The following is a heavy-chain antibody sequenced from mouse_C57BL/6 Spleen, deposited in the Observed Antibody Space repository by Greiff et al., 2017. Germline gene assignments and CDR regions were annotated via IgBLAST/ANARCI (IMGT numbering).Heavy chain of an antibody. CDR2: ISSGSSTI. D-gene: IGHD2-5*01. CDR1: GFTFSDYG. Sequence: EVQLVESGGGLVKPGGSLKLSCAASGFTFSDYGMHWVRQAPEKGLEWVAYISSGSSTIYYADTVKGRFTISRDNAKNTLFLQMTSLRSEDTAMYYCARVYYSNYEGFAYWGQGTLVTVSA. CDR3: ARVYYSNYEGFAY. V-gene: IGHV5-17*01. J-gene: IGHJ3*01.